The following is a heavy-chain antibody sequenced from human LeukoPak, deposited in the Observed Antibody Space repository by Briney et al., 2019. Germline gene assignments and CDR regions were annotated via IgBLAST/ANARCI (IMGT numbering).Heavy chain of an antibody. CDR1: GYTFSSYT. V-gene: IGHV7-4-1*02. CDR2: INTYTGTP. J-gene: IGHJ6*03. Sequence: GASVKVSCKASGYTFSSYTLSWLRQAPGQGLEWMGWINTYTGTPTYAQGFTGRFVFSLDTSVSTAYLQISSLKAEDTAVYYCASRGYYYYMDVWGKGTTVTVSS. CDR3: ASRGYYYYMDV.